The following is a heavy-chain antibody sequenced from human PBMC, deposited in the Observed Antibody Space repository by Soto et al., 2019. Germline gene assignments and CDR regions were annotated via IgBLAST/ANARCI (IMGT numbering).Heavy chain of an antibody. V-gene: IGHV3-30*03. CDR2: VSYDGSGK. D-gene: IGHD1-1*01. CDR3: ARDAEAYVNVMGTIRSGYYYHGLDV. CDR1: GFTYSSYG. Sequence: QVQLVESGGGVVQSGRSLRLSCVGSGFTYSSYGIHWVRQAPGKGLEWVAVVSYDGSGKYYADSVKGRFTISRDNSKNTLYLQMNILGVEDTAVYHCARDAEAYVNVMGTIRSGYYYHGLDVWGQGTTVIVSS. J-gene: IGHJ6*02.